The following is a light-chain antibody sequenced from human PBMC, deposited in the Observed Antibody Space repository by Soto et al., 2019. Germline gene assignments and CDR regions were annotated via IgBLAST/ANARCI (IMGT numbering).Light chain of an antibody. J-gene: IGKJ4*01. V-gene: IGKV1-33*01. CDR3: QQYDQLPIT. Sequence: DIQMTQSASSLPASVGDTVTISCQASQDISKYLNWFQQKPGKAPKLLIYDVFNVETGVPSRFSGRGSGTNFTLIISNLQPEEFGRYYCQQYDQLPITFGGGTKVDI. CDR1: QDISKY. CDR2: DVF.